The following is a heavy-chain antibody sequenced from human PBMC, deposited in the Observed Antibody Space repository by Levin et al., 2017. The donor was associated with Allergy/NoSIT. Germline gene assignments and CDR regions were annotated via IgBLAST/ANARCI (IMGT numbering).Heavy chain of an antibody. CDR2: IKPDGSEK. V-gene: IGHV3-7*01. Sequence: GGSLRLSCAASGFTFSPYWMTWVRQASGKGLEWVANIKPDGSEKSYVDSLKGRFTISRDNAKNSLYLEMNSPRVEDTAVYYCVRGFGMDVWGQGTTVTVSS. J-gene: IGHJ6*02. CDR3: VRGFGMDV. CDR1: GFTFSPYW.